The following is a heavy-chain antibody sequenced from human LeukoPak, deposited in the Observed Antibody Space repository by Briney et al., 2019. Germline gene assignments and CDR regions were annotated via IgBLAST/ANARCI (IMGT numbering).Heavy chain of an antibody. D-gene: IGHD3-10*01. Sequence: TLSLTCTVSGGSISSGGYYWSWIRQHPGEGLEWIGYIYYSGSTYYNPSLKSRVTISVDTSKNQFSLKLSSVTAADTAVYYCARVLVSMVRGAFDYWGQGTLVTVSS. J-gene: IGHJ4*02. CDR3: ARVLVSMVRGAFDY. CDR2: IYYSGST. CDR1: GGSISSGGYY. V-gene: IGHV4-31*03.